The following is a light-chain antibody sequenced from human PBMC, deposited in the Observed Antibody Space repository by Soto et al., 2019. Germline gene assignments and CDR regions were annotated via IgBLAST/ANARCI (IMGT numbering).Light chain of an antibody. CDR3: QQYGSSPQT. Sequence: EIMLTQSPGTLSLSPGERATLSCRTSQSVTSSYLAWYQQKPGQAPRLLIYGASSRATGIPGRFSGSGSGTDFTLTISRLEPEDFAVYYCQQYGSSPQTFGQGTKVDIK. CDR1: QSVTSSY. CDR2: GAS. V-gene: IGKV3-20*01. J-gene: IGKJ1*01.